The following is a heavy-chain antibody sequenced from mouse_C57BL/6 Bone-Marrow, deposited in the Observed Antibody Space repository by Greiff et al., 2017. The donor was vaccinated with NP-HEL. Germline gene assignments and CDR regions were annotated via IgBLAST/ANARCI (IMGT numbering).Heavy chain of an antibody. V-gene: IGHV2-5*01. CDR1: GFSLTSYG. D-gene: IGHD1-1*01. Sequence: VNLVESGPGLVQPSQSLSITCTVSGFSLTSYGVHWVRQSPGKGLEWLGVIWRGGSTDYNAAFMSRLSITKDNSKSQVFFKMNSLQADDTAIYYCAKALYYYGSPPAGYFDVWGTGTTVTVSS. CDR3: AKALYYYGSPPAGYFDV. CDR2: IWRGGST. J-gene: IGHJ1*03.